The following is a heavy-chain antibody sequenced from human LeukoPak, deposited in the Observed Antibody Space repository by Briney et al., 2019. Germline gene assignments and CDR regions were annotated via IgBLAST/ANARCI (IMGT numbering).Heavy chain of an antibody. V-gene: IGHV4-59*12. Sequence: SETLSLTCTVSGGSISSYYWTWIRQPPGKGLEWIGYLYHTGTTYYNPSLNGRVTLSVDTSRNQFSLNLSSVTAADTAVYFCARGYCSSANCYGFDYWGQGSLVTVSS. CDR1: GGSISSYY. J-gene: IGHJ4*02. D-gene: IGHD2-2*01. CDR2: LYHTGTT. CDR3: ARGYCSSANCYGFDY.